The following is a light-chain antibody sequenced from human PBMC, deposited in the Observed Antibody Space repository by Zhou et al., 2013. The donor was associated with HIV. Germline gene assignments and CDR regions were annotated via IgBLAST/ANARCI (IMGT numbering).Light chain of an antibody. Sequence: EIVLTQSPGTLSLSPGERATLSCRASQSVSSSYLAWYQQKPGQAPRLLIYGASSRATGIPDRFSGSGSGTDFTLTISNLESEDFGIYYCQQYEFFGQGTK. V-gene: IGKV3-20*01. CDR1: QSVSSSY. CDR3: QQYEF. CDR2: GAS. J-gene: IGKJ2*01.